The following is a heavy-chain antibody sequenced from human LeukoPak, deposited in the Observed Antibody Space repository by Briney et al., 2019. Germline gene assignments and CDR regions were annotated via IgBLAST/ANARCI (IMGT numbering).Heavy chain of an antibody. V-gene: IGHV3-23*01. CDR2: ISGNGAHS. CDR3: AKAVDGRGYYFERGADF. D-gene: IGHD3-22*01. J-gene: IGHJ4*02. CDR1: EFTLSSYA. Sequence: GGSLRLSCAASEFTLSSYAMSWVRQAPGKGLEWVSSISGNGAHSYYADSVKGRFTISRDFSRNAVYLQMSSLRVEDTAEYSCAKAVDGRGYYFERGADFWGQGTMVTVSS.